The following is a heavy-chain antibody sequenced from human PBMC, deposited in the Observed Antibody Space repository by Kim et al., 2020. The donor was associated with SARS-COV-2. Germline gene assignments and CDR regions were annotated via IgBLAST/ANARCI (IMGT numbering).Heavy chain of an antibody. CDR2: INAGNGNT. CDR3: ARDSDSSGYFGY. Sequence: ASVKVSCKASGYTFTSYAMHWVRQAPGQRLEWMGWINAGNGNTKYSQKFQGRVTITRDTSASTAYMELSSLRSEDTAVYYCARDSDSSGYFGYWGQGTLVTVSS. V-gene: IGHV1-3*01. D-gene: IGHD3-22*01. CDR1: GYTFTSYA. J-gene: IGHJ4*02.